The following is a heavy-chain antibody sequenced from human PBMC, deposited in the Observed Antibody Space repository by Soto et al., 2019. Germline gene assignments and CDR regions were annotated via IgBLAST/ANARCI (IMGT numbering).Heavy chain of an antibody. J-gene: IGHJ4*02. CDR1: GDSLSTNSYS. V-gene: IGHV4-39*01. CDR3: ARHTPAISISDH. CDR2: FYYSGST. D-gene: IGHD2-15*01. Sequence: PSETLSLTCTVSGDSLSTNSYSWGWIRQPPGQGLEWIGLFYYSGSTYYNPSLKSRVTISVDTSKNQFSLKLSSVTAADTAVYYCARHTPAISISDHWGQGTLVTVSS.